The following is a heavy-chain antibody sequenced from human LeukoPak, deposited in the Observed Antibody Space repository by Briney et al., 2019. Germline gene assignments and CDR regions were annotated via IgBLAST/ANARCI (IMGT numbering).Heavy chain of an antibody. CDR2: ISSSGSTI. V-gene: IGHV3-48*03. D-gene: IGHD3-10*02. Sequence: GGSLRLSCAASGFTFSSYEMNWVRQAPGKGLEWVSYISSSGSTIYYADSVKGRFTIYRDNAKDSLYLQMNSLRAEDTAVYYCAELGITMIGGVWGKGTTVTISS. J-gene: IGHJ6*04. CDR1: GFTFSSYE. CDR3: AELGITMIGGV.